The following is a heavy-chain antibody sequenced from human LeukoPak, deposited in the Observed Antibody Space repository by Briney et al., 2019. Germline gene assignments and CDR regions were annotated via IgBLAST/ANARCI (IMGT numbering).Heavy chain of an antibody. CDR2: ISWNSGSI. CDR3: AKDNDGTPTYYFDY. D-gene: IGHD1-26*01. Sequence: PGGSLRLSCAASGFTFDDYAMHWVRQAPGKGLEWVSGISWNSGSIGYADSVKGRFTISRDNAKNSLYLQMNSLRAEDTALYYCAKDNDGTPTYYFDYWGQGTLVTVSS. J-gene: IGHJ4*02. V-gene: IGHV3-9*01. CDR1: GFTFDDYA.